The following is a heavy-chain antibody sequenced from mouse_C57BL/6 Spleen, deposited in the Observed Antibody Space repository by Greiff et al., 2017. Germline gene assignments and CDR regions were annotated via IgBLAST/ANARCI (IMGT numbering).Heavy chain of an antibody. V-gene: IGHV5-17*01. CDR3: ANHYSNIYYYAMDY. Sequence: EVKLMESGGGLVKPGGSLKLSCAASGFTFSDYGMHWVRQAPEKGLEWVAYISSCSSTIYYADTVTGRFPISRDNAKNTLFLQMTSLRSEETAMYDGANHYSNIYYYAMDYWGQGTSVTVSS. CDR2: ISSCSSTI. CDR1: GFTFSDYG. J-gene: IGHJ4*01. D-gene: IGHD2-5*01.